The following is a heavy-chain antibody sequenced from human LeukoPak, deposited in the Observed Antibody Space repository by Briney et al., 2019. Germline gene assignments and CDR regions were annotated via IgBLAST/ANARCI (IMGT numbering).Heavy chain of an antibody. CDR2: IYYSGST. CDR3: ARDARGYSYIDY. D-gene: IGHD5-18*01. V-gene: IGHV4-59*13. Sequence: SETLSLTCTVSGGSISSYYWSWIRQPPGKGLEWIAYIYYSGSTNYNPSLKSRVTISVDTSKNQFSLKLSPVTAADTAVYYCARDARGYSYIDYWGQGTLVTVSS. J-gene: IGHJ4*02. CDR1: GGSISSYY.